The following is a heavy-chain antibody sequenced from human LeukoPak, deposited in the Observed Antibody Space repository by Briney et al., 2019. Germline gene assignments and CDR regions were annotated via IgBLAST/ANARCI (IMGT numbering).Heavy chain of an antibody. J-gene: IGHJ3*02. CDR2: IRSSSSSYSYT. CDR1: GFTFSSYS. Sequence: GGSLRLSCAASGFTFSSYSMHWVRQAPGKGLEWVSSIRSSSSSYSYTYYADSVKCPFTITSDNAKNSLLLQMNNLRAEDTAVYYYTRPQVNDYGHCGISGQGTMVAVSS. D-gene: IGHD4/OR15-4a*01. CDR3: TRPQVNDYGHCGI. V-gene: IGHV3-21*01.